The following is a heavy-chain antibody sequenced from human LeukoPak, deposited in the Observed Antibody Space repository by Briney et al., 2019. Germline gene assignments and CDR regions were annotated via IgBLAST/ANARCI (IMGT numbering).Heavy chain of an antibody. J-gene: IGHJ6*03. CDR2: IIPIFGTA. V-gene: IGHV1-69*13. D-gene: IGHD3-3*01. CDR1: GGTFSSYA. CDR3: ARGDQVWSGYYFPNYYMDV. Sequence: SVKVSCKASGGTFSSYAISWVRQAPGQGLEWMGGIIPIFGTANYAQKFQGRVTITADESTSTAYMELSSLRSEDTAVYYCARGDQVWSGYYFPNYYMDVWGKGTTVTVSS.